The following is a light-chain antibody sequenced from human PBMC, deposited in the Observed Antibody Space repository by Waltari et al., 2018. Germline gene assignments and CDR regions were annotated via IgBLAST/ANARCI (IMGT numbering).Light chain of an antibody. CDR1: SSDIGAYNF. V-gene: IGLV2-23*02. CDR3: CSYAGPNLPVL. CDR2: EVT. Sequence: LSQPASVSGSPGQSITISCSGTSSDIGAYNFVSWYQQHPGKAPKIVIYEVTERPSGVSNRFSGSKSGNTASLTISGLQAEDEADYYCCSYAGPNLPVLFGGGTRLNVL. J-gene: IGLJ2*01.